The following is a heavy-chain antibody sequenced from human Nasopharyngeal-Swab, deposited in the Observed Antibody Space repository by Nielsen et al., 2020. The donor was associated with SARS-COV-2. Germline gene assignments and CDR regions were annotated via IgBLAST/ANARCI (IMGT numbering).Heavy chain of an antibody. D-gene: IGHD6-13*01. V-gene: IGHV3-33*01. CDR2: IWYDGSNK. Sequence: GGSLRLSCAASGFTFSSYGMHWVRQAPGKGLERVAVIWYDGSNKYYADSVKGRFTISRDNSKNTLYLQMNSLRAEDTAVYYCARSDLYSSSWYAPFDYWGQGTLVTVSS. CDR3: ARSDLYSSSWYAPFDY. J-gene: IGHJ4*02. CDR1: GFTFSSYG.